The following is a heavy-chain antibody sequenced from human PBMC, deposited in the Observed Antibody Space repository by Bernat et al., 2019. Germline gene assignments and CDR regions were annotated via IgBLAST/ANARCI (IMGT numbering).Heavy chain of an antibody. CDR3: VRDQCSDGGCYVDDY. V-gene: IGHV3-33*01. Sequence: QVRLVESGGGVVQPGRSLRLSCAASGFIFSHYGIHWVRQAPGKGLEWVAVIWSDGSKKYYADSLQGRFTISRDDSENTVYLQMNSLRAEDTAVYYCVRDQCSDGGCYVDDYWGQGTLVTVSS. CDR1: GFIFSHYG. CDR2: IWSDGSKK. D-gene: IGHD2-15*01. J-gene: IGHJ4*02.